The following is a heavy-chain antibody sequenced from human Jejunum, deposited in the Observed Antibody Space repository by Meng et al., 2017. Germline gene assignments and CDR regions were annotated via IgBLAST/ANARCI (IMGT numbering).Heavy chain of an antibody. CDR2: IKSDGSST. Sequence: GESLKISCATSGFTFENYAMLWVRQAAGKGLVWVSRIKSDGSSTDYADSVKGRFTISRENAKNTLYLQMSSLRVEDTGVYYCARGGSSAYDAHDYWGQGTLVTVSS. J-gene: IGHJ4*02. V-gene: IGHV3-74*01. CDR1: GFTFENYA. D-gene: IGHD1-26*01. CDR3: ARGGSSAYDAHDY.